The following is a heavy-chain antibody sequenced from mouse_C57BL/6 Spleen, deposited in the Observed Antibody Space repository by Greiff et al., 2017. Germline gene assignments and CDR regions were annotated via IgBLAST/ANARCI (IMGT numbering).Heavy chain of an antibody. CDR3: ATYYSNYDYYAMDY. V-gene: IGHV3-6*01. D-gene: IGHD2-5*01. CDR2: ISYDGSN. Sequence: ESGPGLVKPSQSLSLTCSVTGYSITSGYYWNWIRQFPGNKLEWMGYISYDGSNNYNPSLKNRISITRDTSKTQFFLKLNSVTTEDTATYYCATYYSNYDYYAMDYWGQGTSVTVSS. J-gene: IGHJ4*01. CDR1: GYSITSGYY.